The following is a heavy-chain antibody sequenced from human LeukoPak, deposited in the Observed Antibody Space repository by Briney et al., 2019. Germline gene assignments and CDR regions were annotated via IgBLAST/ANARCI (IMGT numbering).Heavy chain of an antibody. Sequence: PSQTLSLTCTVSGGSISSGGYYWSWIRQPPGKGLEWIGYIYHSGSTYYNPSLKSRVTISVDRSKNQFSLKLSSVTAADTAVYYCARRVTMVRGVADAFDIWGQGTMVTVSS. CDR3: ARRVTMVRGVADAFDI. V-gene: IGHV4-30-2*01. J-gene: IGHJ3*02. D-gene: IGHD3-10*01. CDR2: IYHSGST. CDR1: GGSISSGGYY.